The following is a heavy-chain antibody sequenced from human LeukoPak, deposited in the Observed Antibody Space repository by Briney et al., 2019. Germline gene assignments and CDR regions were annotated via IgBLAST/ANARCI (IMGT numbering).Heavy chain of an antibody. D-gene: IGHD6-25*01. V-gene: IGHV3-9*01. CDR3: AKDLGQAVTPYYFDY. J-gene: IGHJ4*02. CDR1: GFTFDDYA. Sequence: PGGSLRLSCAASGFTFDDYAMHWVRQAPGKGLEWVSGISWNSGSIGYADSVKGRFTISRDNAKNSLYLQMNSLRAEDTALYYCAKDLGQAVTPYYFDYWGQGTLVTVSS. CDR2: ISWNSGSI.